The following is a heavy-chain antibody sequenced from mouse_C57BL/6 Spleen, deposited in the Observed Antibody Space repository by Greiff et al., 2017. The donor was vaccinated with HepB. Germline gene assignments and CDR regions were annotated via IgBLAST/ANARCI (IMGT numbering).Heavy chain of an antibody. V-gene: IGHV14-1*01. J-gene: IGHJ2*01. CDR2: IDPDDGDT. D-gene: IGHD2-2*01. CDR1: GFNIKDYY. CDR3: TSCGGNDGVDY. Sequence: EVQLQQSGAELVRPGASVKLSCTASGFNIKDYYMHWVKQRPEQGLEWIGRIDPDDGDTEYDQKFQGKATMTADTSSNTAYLQLSSLTSEDTAVYYCTSCGGNDGVDYWGQGTTLTVSS.